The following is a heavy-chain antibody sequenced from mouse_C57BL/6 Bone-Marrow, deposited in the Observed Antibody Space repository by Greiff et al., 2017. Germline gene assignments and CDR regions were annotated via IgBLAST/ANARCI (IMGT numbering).Heavy chain of an antibody. CDR2: IDPSDSYT. J-gene: IGHJ1*03. D-gene: IGHD1-1*01. CDR1: GYTFTSCW. V-gene: IGHV1-69*01. CDR3: ARTTTVGPYWYFDV. Sequence: QVQLQQPGAELVMPGASVKLSCKASGYTFTSCWMHWVKQRPGQGLEWIGEIDPSDSYTNYNQKFKGKSTLTVDKSSSTAYMQLSSLTSEDSAVYYCARTTTVGPYWYFDVWGTGTTVTVSS.